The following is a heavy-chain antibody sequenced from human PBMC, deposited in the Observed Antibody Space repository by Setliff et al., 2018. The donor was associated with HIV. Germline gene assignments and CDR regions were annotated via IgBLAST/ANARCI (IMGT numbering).Heavy chain of an antibody. V-gene: IGHV4-61*01. Sequence: SETLSLTCSVSGGSFSSDSYYWSWIRQPPGKGLEWIGYIYYSGSTNYNPSLKSRVTISVDTSKNQFSLKLSSVTAADTAVYYCANHGKPGSSGSFDYWGQGTLVTVSS. J-gene: IGHJ4*02. CDR3: ANHGKPGSSGSFDY. D-gene: IGHD6-19*01. CDR1: GGSFSSDSYY. CDR2: IYYSGST.